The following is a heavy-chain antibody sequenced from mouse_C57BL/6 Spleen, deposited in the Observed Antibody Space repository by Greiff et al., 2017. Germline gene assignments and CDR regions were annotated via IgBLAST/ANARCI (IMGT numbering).Heavy chain of an antibody. CDR1: GYSITSGYD. CDR3: ARAERLVLAY. CDR2: ISYSGST. V-gene: IGHV3-1*01. D-gene: IGHD4-1*01. Sequence: DVQLQESEPGMVKPSQSLSLTCTVTGYSITSGYDWHWIRHFPGNKLEWMGYISYSGSTNYNPSLKSRISITHDTSKNQFFLKLNSVTTEDTATYYCARAERLVLAYWGQGTLVTVSA. J-gene: IGHJ3*01.